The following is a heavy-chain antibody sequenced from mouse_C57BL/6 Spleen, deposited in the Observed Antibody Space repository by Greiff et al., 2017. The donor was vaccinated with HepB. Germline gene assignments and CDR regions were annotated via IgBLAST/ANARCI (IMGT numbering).Heavy chain of an antibody. D-gene: IGHD1-1*01. CDR1: GFTFSDYG. V-gene: IGHV5-17*01. J-gene: IGHJ3*01. CDR3: ARGVYYGSFRFAY. CDR2: ISSGSSTI. Sequence: EVNVVESGGGLVKPGGSLKLSCAASGFTFSDYGMHWVRQAPEKGLEWVAYISSGSSTIYYADTVKGRFTISRDNAKNTLFLQMTSLRSEDTAMYYCARGVYYGSFRFAYWGQGTLVTVSA.